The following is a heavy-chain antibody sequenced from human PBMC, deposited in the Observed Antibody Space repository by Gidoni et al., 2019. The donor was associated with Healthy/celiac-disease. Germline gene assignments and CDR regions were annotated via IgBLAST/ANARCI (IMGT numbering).Heavy chain of an antibody. Sequence: QVQLVESGGGVVPPGRSLRLSCAASGSTFSSYAMHWVRQAPGKGLEWVAVISYDGSNKYYADSVKGRFTISRDNSKNTLYLQMNSLRAEDTAVYYCARVVSSGYYTEDAFDIWGQGTMVTVSS. V-gene: IGHV3-30*04. CDR3: ARVVSSGYYTEDAFDI. D-gene: IGHD3-22*01. CDR2: ISYDGSNK. CDR1: GSTFSSYA. J-gene: IGHJ3*02.